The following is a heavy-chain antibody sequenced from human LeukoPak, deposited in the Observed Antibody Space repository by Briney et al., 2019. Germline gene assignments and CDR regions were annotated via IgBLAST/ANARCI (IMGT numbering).Heavy chain of an antibody. J-gene: IGHJ4*02. CDR1: GFTFSSYW. CDR3: AKDEAGGPYYDSSIY. D-gene: IGHD3-22*01. V-gene: IGHV3-7*01. CDR2: IKQDGSEK. Sequence: PGGSLRLSCAASGFTFSSYWMSWVRQAPGKGLEWVANIKQDGSEKYYVDSVKGRFTISRDNAKNSLYLQMNSLRAEDTAVYYCAKDEAGGPYYDSSIYWGQGTLVTVSS.